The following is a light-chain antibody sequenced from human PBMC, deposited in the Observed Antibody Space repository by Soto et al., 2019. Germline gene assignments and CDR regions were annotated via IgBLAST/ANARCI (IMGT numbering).Light chain of an antibody. Sequence: QSALTQPASVSGSPGQSITISCTGTSRDVGSHNLVAWYQQHPGQAPKLMIYEVSKRPLGVSARFSASKSGNTASLTISGLQAEDEADYYCGSYGGRRAVFGGGTQLTVL. CDR1: SRDVGSHNL. CDR2: EVS. CDR3: GSYGGRRAV. V-gene: IGLV2-23*02. J-gene: IGLJ7*01.